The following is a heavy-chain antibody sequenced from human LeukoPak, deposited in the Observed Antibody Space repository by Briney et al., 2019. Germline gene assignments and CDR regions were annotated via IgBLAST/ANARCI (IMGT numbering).Heavy chain of an antibody. V-gene: IGHV3-74*03. J-gene: IGHJ4*02. CDR3: VRGYTIGPGGY. CDR2: INGDGSST. CDR1: GFTFSSYV. D-gene: IGHD3-16*02. Sequence: GGSLRLSCAASGFTFSSYVMYWVRQAPGKGLVWVSRINGDGSSTTYADSVKGRFTISRDNAKNTLHLQMNSLRVEDTAVYYCVRGYTIGPGGYWGQGTLVTVSS.